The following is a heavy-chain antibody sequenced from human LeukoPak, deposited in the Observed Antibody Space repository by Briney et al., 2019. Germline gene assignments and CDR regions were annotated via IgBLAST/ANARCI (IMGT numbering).Heavy chain of an antibody. CDR2: IYSGGST. V-gene: IGHV3-53*01. CDR1: GFTVSSNY. J-gene: IGHJ4*02. Sequence: GGSLRLSCAASGFTVSSNYMSWVRQAPGKGLEWVSVIYSGGSTYYADSVKGRFTISRDNAKNSLYLQMNSLRAEDTAVYYCARVGWLGIAAAGTQIDYWGQGTLVTVSS. CDR3: ARVGWLGIAAAGTQIDY. D-gene: IGHD6-13*01.